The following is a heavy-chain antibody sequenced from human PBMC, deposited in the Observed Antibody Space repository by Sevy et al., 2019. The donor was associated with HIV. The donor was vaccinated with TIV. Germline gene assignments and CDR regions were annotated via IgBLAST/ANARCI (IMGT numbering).Heavy chain of an antibody. Sequence: GESLKISCKGSEYSFTSYWIGWVRQMPGKGLEWMGIIYPGDSDTRYSPSFQGQVTISADKSISTAYLQWSSLKASDTAMYYCASSTAYYYYGMDVWGQGTTVTVSS. V-gene: IGHV5-51*01. J-gene: IGHJ6*02. D-gene: IGHD6-13*01. CDR1: EYSFTSYW. CDR3: ASSTAYYYYGMDV. CDR2: IYPGDSDT.